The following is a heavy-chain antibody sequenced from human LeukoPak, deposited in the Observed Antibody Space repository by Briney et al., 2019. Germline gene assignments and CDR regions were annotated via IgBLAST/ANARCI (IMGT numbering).Heavy chain of an antibody. D-gene: IGHD6-6*01. CDR3: VRGLSSSSGYFDY. CDR2: TYSGAGT. CDR1: GFTVSSNY. Sequence: GGSLRLSCAASGFTVSSNYMSWVRQAPGKGLEWVSVTYSGAGTYYADSVKGRFTISRDNSKNTLYLQMNSLRAEDTAVYYCVRGLSSSSGYFDYWGQGTLVTVSS. J-gene: IGHJ4*02. V-gene: IGHV3-66*01.